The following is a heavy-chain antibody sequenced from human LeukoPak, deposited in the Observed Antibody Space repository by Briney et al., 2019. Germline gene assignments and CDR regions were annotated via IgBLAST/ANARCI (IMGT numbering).Heavy chain of an antibody. CDR1: GFTFSSYS. CDR2: IKQDGSEE. V-gene: IGHV3-7*01. J-gene: IGHJ4*02. D-gene: IGHD4-17*01. Sequence: PGGSLRLSCAASGFTFSSYSMNWVRQAPGKGLEWVANIKQDGSEEYYVDSVKGRFTISRDNAKNSLYLQMNSLRAEDTAVYYCARALYGDYASFDYWGQGTLVTVSS. CDR3: ARALYGDYASFDY.